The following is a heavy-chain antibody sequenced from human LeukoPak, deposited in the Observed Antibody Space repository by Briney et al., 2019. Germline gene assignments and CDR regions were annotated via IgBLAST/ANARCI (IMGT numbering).Heavy chain of an antibody. Sequence: GGSLRLSCAASGFTFSTYSMNWVRQAPGKGLEWVSSISSSSGFIYYADSVKGRFTISRDNAKNSLFLQMNSLRAEDTAVYYCARDSSSYWFFDLWGRGTLVTVSS. V-gene: IGHV3-21*01. CDR3: ARDSSSYWFFDL. CDR1: GFTFSTYS. CDR2: ISSSSGFI. J-gene: IGHJ2*01.